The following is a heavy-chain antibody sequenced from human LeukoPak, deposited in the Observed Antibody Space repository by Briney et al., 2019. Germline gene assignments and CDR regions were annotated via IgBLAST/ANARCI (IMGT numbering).Heavy chain of an antibody. V-gene: IGHV4-39*01. CDR1: GGSISSSNYY. CDR3: AKHDTSGYYYYFHS. Sequence: PSETLSFTCTVSGGSISSSNYYWDWIRQPPGKGLEWIGSIYYSGRTYYNPSLKSRVTISVDMSKNQFSQKLSSVTAADTAVYYCAKHDTSGYYYYFHSWGQGTLVTVSS. D-gene: IGHD3-22*01. CDR2: IYYSGRT. J-gene: IGHJ4*02.